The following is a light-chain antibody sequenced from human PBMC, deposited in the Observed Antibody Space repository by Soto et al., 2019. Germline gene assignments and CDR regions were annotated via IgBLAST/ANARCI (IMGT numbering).Light chain of an antibody. CDR2: KDN. V-gene: IGLV6-57*04. CDR3: QYSDSINVV. CDR1: SVSIASNH. Sequence: NFMLTQPHSVSESPGKTVTISCTRSSVSIASNHVQWYQQRPGSAHTTVIYKDNQRPSGVPYRFCGSIDSSSNYASLTLSGLKTEDEADYSCQYSDSINVVFGGGTKLTVL. J-gene: IGLJ2*01.